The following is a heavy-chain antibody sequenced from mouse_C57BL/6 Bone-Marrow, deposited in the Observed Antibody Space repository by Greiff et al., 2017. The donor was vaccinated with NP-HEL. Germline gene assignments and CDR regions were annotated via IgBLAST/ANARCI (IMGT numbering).Heavy chain of an antibody. J-gene: IGHJ1*03. Sequence: EVQGVESGGGLVQPKGSLKLSCAASGFSFNTYAMNWVRQAPGKGLEWVARIRSKSNNYATYYADSVKDRFTISRDDSESMLYLQMNNLKTEDTAMYYCVRGTLLLRLPWYFDVWGTGTTVTVSS. D-gene: IGHD1-1*01. V-gene: IGHV10-1*01. CDR2: IRSKSNNYAT. CDR1: GFSFNTYA. CDR3: VRGTLLLRLPWYFDV.